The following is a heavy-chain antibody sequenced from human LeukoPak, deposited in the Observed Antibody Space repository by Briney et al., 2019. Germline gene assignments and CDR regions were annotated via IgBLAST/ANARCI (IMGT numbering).Heavy chain of an antibody. J-gene: IGHJ3*02. V-gene: IGHV3-7*01. CDR3: ARVEDYYDSSGWAKSSDAFDI. CDR2: IKQDGSEK. CDR1: GFTFSSYW. D-gene: IGHD3-22*01. Sequence: GGSLRLSCAASGFTFSSYWMSWVRQAPGKGLEWVANIKQDGSEKYYVDSVKGRFTISRDNAKNSLYLQMNSLRAEDTAVYYCARVEDYYDSSGWAKSSDAFDIWGQGTMVTVSS.